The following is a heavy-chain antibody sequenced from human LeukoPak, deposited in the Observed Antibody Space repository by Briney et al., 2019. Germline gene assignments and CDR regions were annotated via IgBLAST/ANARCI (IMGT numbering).Heavy chain of an antibody. Sequence: GGSLRLSCAASGFTVSSNYMSWVRQAPGKGLEWVSVIYSDGSTYYADSVKGRFTISRDNSKNTLYLQMNSLRAEDTAVYYCARDYYANDAFDIWGQWTMVTVSS. CDR2: IYSDGST. V-gene: IGHV3-53*05. CDR1: GFTVSSNY. D-gene: IGHD3-22*01. CDR3: ARDYYANDAFDI. J-gene: IGHJ3*02.